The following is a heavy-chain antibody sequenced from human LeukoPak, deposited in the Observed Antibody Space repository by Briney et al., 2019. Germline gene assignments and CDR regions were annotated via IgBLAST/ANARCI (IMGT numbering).Heavy chain of an antibody. CDR3: AKSGGVTTTLGY. V-gene: IGHV3-30*18. J-gene: IGHJ4*02. D-gene: IGHD4-17*01. CDR1: GFTFSSYG. CDR2: ISYDGSNK. Sequence: GGSLRLSCAASGFTFSSYGMHWVRQAPGKGLEWVAVISYDGSNKYYADSVKGRFIISRDNSKNTLYLQMNSLRAEDTAVYYCAKSGGVTTTLGYWGQGTLVTVSS.